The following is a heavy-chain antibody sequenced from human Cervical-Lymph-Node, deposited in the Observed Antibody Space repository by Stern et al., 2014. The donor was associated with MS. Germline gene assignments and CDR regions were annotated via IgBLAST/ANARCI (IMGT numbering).Heavy chain of an antibody. D-gene: IGHD1-26*01. CDR1: GFTFSDYY. CDR2: IRDSGSKK. J-gene: IGHJ2*01. CDR3: ARMSRGSSDWYFDL. V-gene: IGHV3-11*01. Sequence: QVQLVASGGGLVKPGGSLRLSCAASGFTFSDYYMSWVRQVPGQGLEWVSYIRDSGSKKYYEDSVRGRFTFSRDNGKSSLFLQMNSLRAEDTAVYYCARMSRGSSDWYFDLWGRGTLVTVSS.